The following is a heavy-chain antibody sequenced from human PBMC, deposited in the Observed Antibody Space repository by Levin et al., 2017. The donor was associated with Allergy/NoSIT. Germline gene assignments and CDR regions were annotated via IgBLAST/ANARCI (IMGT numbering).Heavy chain of an antibody. Sequence: GESLKISCSGSGFTFSGFTIHWVRQAPGKGLEWVATISYDGNNKYYADSTAFLFPISRDHSKDTVFLQMNNLRTEDTAVYYCAKDRGGTYFYFDYWGQG. CDR3: AKDRGGTYFYFDY. D-gene: IGHD1-26*01. CDR1: GFTFSGFT. V-gene: IGHV3-30*18. J-gene: IGHJ4*02. CDR2: ISYDGNNK.